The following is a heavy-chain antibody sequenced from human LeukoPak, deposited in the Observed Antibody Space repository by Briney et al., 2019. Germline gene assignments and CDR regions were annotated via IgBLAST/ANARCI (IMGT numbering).Heavy chain of an antibody. CDR1: GYTFTRYY. CDR3: ARDMYKRVMEDAFDI. CDR2: ISPSGGST. Sequence: ASVKVSCKAFGYTFTRYYMHWVRQAPGQGPGWMGVISPSGGSTTYAQKFQGRVTLTRDMSTSTDYLELSSLRSEDTAVYYCARDMYKRVMEDAFDIWGQGTMVTVS. J-gene: IGHJ3*02. V-gene: IGHV1-46*01. D-gene: IGHD1-14*01.